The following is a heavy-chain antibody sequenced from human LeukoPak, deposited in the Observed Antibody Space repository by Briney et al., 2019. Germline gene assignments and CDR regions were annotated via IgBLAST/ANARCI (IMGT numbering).Heavy chain of an antibody. D-gene: IGHD2/OR15-2a*01. J-gene: IGHJ4*02. Sequence: ASMKVSCKSSGVTFTDHYIHWVRQAPGEGLEWMGYIGPHSTFTSSPQEFQGRVTMTRDTSMTTAYMELTRLTSDDTAVYYCVREGEGPLSKDFDYWGQGTLVTVSS. V-gene: IGHV1-2*02. CDR3: VREGEGPLSKDFDY. CDR2: IGPHSTFT. CDR1: GVTFTDHY.